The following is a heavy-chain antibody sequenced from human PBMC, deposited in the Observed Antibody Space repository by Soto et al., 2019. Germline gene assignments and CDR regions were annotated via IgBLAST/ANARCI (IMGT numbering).Heavy chain of an antibody. J-gene: IGHJ4*02. CDR1: GYSFTTFD. V-gene: IGHV1-18*01. Sequence: QVQLVQSGAEVKKPGASVKVSCKASGYSFTTFDVAWVRQAPGQGLEWMGWISPSGGDTKYAQQFQGRVTMSTDTSTSTAYLELRSLRSDDTAVYYCARDTPSFDHWGQATLVTVSS. CDR3: ARDTPSFDH. CDR2: ISPSGGDT.